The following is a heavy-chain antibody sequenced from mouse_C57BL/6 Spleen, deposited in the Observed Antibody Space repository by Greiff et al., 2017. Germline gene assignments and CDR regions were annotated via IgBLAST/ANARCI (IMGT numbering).Heavy chain of an antibody. J-gene: IGHJ4*01. Sequence: EVQLQQSGAELVRPGASVKLSCTASGFNIKDYYMHWVKQRPEQGLEWIGRIDPEDGDTEYAPKFQGKATMTADTSSNTAYLQRSSLTSEDTAVYYCTCGYDNYAMDYWGQGTSVTVSS. CDR2: IDPEDGDT. D-gene: IGHD2-2*01. V-gene: IGHV14-1*01. CDR3: TCGYDNYAMDY. CDR1: GFNIKDYY.